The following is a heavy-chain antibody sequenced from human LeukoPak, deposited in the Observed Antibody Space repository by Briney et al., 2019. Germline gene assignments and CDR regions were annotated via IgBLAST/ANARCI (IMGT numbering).Heavy chain of an antibody. CDR1: GGSISSGGYY. CDR2: IYYSGST. D-gene: IGHD3-16*02. V-gene: IGHV4-31*03. Sequence: PSQTLSLTCTVSGGSISSGGYYWSWIRQHPGKGLEWIGYIYYSGSTYYNPSLKSRVTISVDTSKNQFSLKLSSVTAADTAVYYCARDPIMITFGGVIAQNAFDFWGQGTMVTVSS. J-gene: IGHJ3*01. CDR3: ARDPIMITFGGVIAQNAFDF.